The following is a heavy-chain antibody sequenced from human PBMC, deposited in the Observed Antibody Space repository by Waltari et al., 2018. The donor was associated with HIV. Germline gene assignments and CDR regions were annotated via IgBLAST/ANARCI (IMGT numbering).Heavy chain of an antibody. D-gene: IGHD2-21*02. V-gene: IGHV3-15*01. CDR2: IKSKTDGGTA. CDR1: GFTFSNAW. J-gene: IGHJ2*01. CDR3: TTNCGGDCLYWYFDL. Sequence: EVQLVESGGGLVKPGGSLRLSCAASGFTFSNAWMSWVRRAPGTGLEWVGRIKSKTDGGTADYAAPVKGRFTISRDDSKNMLYLQMNSLKTEDTAVYYCTTNCGGDCLYWYFDLWGRGTLVTVSS.